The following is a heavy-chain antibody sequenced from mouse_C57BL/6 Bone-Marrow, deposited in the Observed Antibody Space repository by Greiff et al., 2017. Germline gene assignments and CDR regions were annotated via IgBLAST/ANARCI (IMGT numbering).Heavy chain of an antibody. CDR1: GYTFTSYW. D-gene: IGHD2-5*01. J-gene: IGHJ1*03. CDR3: ARPYYSNYWYVDV. Sequence: QVQLQQPGAELVKPGASVKMSCKASGYTFTSYWITWVKQRPGQGLEWIGDISPGSGSTNSNEKFKSKAPLTVDTSSSPAYMQLSSLTSEDSAVYYCARPYYSNYWYVDVWGTGTTVTVSS. CDR2: ISPGSGST. V-gene: IGHV1-55*01.